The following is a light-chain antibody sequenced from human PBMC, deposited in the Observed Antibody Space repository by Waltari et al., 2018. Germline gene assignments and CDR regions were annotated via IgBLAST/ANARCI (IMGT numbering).Light chain of an antibody. Sequence: QSALTQPASVSGSPGQSITISCTGTSSDVGGYNYVSWYQQHPGMAPKLMIFDVSNRPSGVSNRVSGSKSGNTASLTISGRQAEDEADYYCSSYTSSSTSYVFGTGTKVTVL. V-gene: IGLV2-14*03. CDR3: SSYTSSSTSYV. CDR1: SSDVGGYNY. CDR2: DVS. J-gene: IGLJ1*01.